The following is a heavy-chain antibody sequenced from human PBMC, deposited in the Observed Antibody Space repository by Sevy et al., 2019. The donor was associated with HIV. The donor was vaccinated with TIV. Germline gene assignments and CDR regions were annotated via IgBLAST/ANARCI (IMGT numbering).Heavy chain of an antibody. V-gene: IGHV3-49*04. J-gene: IGHJ4*02. CDR2: IRSKAYGGTT. Sequence: GGSLRLSCTASGFTFDDYTMSWVRQAPGKGLEWVGFIRSKAYGGTTEYAASVKGRFTISRDDSKSMAFLQMNSLKTEDTAVYYCTRDLGYYDSSRMYDYWGQGTLVTVSS. D-gene: IGHD3-22*01. CDR1: GFTFDDYT. CDR3: TRDLGYYDSSRMYDY.